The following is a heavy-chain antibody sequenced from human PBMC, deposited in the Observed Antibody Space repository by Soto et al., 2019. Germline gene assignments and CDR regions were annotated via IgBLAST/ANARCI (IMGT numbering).Heavy chain of an antibody. Sequence: QVQLQESGPGLVKPSQTLSLTCTVSGGSISSGGYYWSWIRQHPGKGLEWIGYLYYSGSTYYNPSVKTRVTISVDTSKNQFSLKLSSVTAADTAVYYCARADYGDYYYYGMDVWGQGTTVTVSS. CDR2: LYYSGST. D-gene: IGHD4-17*01. CDR1: GGSISSGGYY. J-gene: IGHJ6*02. V-gene: IGHV4-31*03. CDR3: ARADYGDYYYYGMDV.